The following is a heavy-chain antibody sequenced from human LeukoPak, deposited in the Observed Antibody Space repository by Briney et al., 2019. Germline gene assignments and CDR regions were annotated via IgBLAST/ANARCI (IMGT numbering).Heavy chain of an antibody. J-gene: IGHJ4*02. V-gene: IGHV4-34*01. CDR1: GGSFSGYY. Sequence: SETLSLTCAVYGGSFSGYYWSWIRQPPGKGLEWIGEINLSGSTNYNPSLKSRVTISVDTSKNQFSLKLSSVTAADTAVYYCARKLRSGSYYLGAWGYFDYWGQGTLVTVSS. CDR2: INLSGST. CDR3: ARKLRSGSYYLGAWGYFDY. D-gene: IGHD1-26*01.